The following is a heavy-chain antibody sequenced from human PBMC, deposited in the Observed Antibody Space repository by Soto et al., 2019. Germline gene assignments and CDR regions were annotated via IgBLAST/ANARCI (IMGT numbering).Heavy chain of an antibody. CDR1: GYTFTGYY. CDR2: INPNSGGT. D-gene: IGHD6-13*01. V-gene: IGHV1-2*04. Sequence: ASVKVSCKASGYTFTGYYMHWVRQAPGQGLEWMGWINPNSGGTNYAQKFQGWVTMTRDTSISTAYMELSRLRSDDTAVYYCARDRPIAAAGTILYYYYGMDAWGQGTTVTVSS. CDR3: ARDRPIAAAGTILYYYYGMDA. J-gene: IGHJ6*02.